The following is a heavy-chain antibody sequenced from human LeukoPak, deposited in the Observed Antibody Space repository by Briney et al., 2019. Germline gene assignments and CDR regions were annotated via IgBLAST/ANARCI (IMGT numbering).Heavy chain of an antibody. V-gene: IGHV3-23*01. CDR3: AKDQGIAAAGRRGYFDY. CDR2: ISGSGGST. CDR1: GFTFSSYW. D-gene: IGHD6-13*01. J-gene: IGHJ4*02. Sequence: GGSLRLSCAASGFTFSSYWMTWVRQAPGKGLEWVSAISGSGGSTYYADSVKGRFTISRDNSKNTLYLQMNSLRAEGTAVYYCAKDQGIAAAGRRGYFDYWGQGTLVTVSS.